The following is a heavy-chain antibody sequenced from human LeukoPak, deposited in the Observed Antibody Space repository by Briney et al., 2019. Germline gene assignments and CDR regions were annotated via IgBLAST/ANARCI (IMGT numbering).Heavy chain of an antibody. V-gene: IGHV3-48*01. CDR1: GFTFSSYS. D-gene: IGHD6-19*01. J-gene: IGHJ4*02. CDR3: ARGKNSGWPYYFDY. CDR2: ISSSSSTI. Sequence: PGGSVRLSCAASGFTFSSYSMNWVRQAPGKGLEWVSYISSSSSTIYYADSVKGRFTISRDNAKNSLYLQMNSLRAEDTAVYYCARGKNSGWPYYFDYWGQGTLVTVSS.